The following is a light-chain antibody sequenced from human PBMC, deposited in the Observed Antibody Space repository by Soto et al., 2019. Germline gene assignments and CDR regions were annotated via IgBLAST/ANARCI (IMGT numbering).Light chain of an antibody. CDR1: QSVSSY. CDR2: DAS. V-gene: IGKV3-11*01. J-gene: IGKJ5*01. Sequence: EIVLTQSPATLSFSPGERAPLSCRASQSVSSYLAWYQQKPRQAPRLLIYDASNTATAIPARFSGSGCATDYSPTISSREPEDDAVYYCQQHSNMPPNTFGQGTRLDIK. CDR3: QQHSNMPPNT.